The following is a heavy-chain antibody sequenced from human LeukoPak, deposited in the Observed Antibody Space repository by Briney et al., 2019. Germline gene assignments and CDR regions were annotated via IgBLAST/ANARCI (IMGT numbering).Heavy chain of an antibody. V-gene: IGHV1-69*02. D-gene: IGHD3-22*01. CDR2: SIPILGIA. Sequence: SVKVACKASGGTFSSYTISWVRQAPGQGLEWMVRSIPILGIANYAQQFQGRVKITADNPTSTAYVQLSSLRSEDAAVYYCARVNYYGSSGFDYWGQGTLVSVFS. J-gene: IGHJ4*02. CDR1: GGTFSSYT. CDR3: ARVNYYGSSGFDY.